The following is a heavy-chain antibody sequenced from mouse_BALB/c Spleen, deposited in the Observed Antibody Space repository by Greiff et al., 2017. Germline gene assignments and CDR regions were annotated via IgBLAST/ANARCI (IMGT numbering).Heavy chain of an antibody. CDR3: ARDYYGSSRPRFAY. V-gene: IGHV5-4*02. J-gene: IGHJ3*01. CDR2: ISDGCSYT. D-gene: IGHD1-1*01. Sequence: EVKLVESGGGLVKPGGSLKLSCAASGFTFSDYYMYWVRQTPEKRLEWVATISDGCSYTYYPDSVKGRFTISIDNAKNNLYLQMSSLKSEDTAMYYCARDYYGSSRPRFAYWGQGTLVTVSA. CDR1: GFTFSDYY.